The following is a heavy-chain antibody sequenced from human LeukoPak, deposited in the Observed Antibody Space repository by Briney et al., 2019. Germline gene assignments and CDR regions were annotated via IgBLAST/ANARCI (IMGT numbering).Heavy chain of an antibody. CDR3: ARGRNQLLYGDY. Sequence: ASVKVSCKASGYTFTSYDINWVRQATGQGLEWMGWMNPNSGNTGYAQKFQGRVTITRNTSISTAYMELSSLRSEDTAVYYCARGRNQLLYGDYWGQGTLVTVSS. D-gene: IGHD2-2*02. CDR1: GYTFTSYD. CDR2: MNPNSGNT. V-gene: IGHV1-8*03. J-gene: IGHJ4*02.